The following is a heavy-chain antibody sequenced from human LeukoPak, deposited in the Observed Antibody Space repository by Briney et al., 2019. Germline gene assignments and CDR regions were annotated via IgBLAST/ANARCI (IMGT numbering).Heavy chain of an antibody. Sequence: PGGSLRLSCAASGFTFDDYAMHWVRQAPGKGLEWVSGISWNSGSIGYADSVKGRFTISRDNAKNSLYLQMNSLRAEDTAVYYCAREVVAAPGAWFDPWGQGTLVTVSS. CDR3: AREVVAAPGAWFDP. D-gene: IGHD2-15*01. CDR1: GFTFDDYA. V-gene: IGHV3-9*01. J-gene: IGHJ5*02. CDR2: ISWNSGSI.